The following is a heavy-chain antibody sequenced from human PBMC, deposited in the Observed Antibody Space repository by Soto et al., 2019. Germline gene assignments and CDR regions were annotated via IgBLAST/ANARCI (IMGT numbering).Heavy chain of an antibody. D-gene: IGHD1-1*01. CDR3: MPEPTYHMDV. CDR1: GLTFSGSA. J-gene: IGHJ6*03. Sequence: GGSLRLSCAASGLTFSGSAMHWVRQASGKGLEWVGRVGSKSHNYATTYAASVEGRFTISKDDSKDTAYLQMNSLKNEDTAVYYCMPEPTYHMDVWGKGTTVTVSS. CDR2: VGSKSHNYAT. V-gene: IGHV3-73*01.